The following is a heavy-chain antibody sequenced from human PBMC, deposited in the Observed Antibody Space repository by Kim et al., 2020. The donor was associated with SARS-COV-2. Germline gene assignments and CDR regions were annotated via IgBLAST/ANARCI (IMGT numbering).Heavy chain of an antibody. J-gene: IGHJ4*02. V-gene: IGHV3-23*01. Sequence: GGSLRLSCAASGFTFSSYAMSWVRQAPGKGLEWVSAISGSGGRSYYAASVKRRFTISNDYTKNTQLQQNNSRRAEAAADYYCAKRATTVSYWGQGNLVAV. D-gene: IGHD4-17*01. CDR3: AKRATTVSY. CDR2: ISGSGGRS. CDR1: GFTFSSYA.